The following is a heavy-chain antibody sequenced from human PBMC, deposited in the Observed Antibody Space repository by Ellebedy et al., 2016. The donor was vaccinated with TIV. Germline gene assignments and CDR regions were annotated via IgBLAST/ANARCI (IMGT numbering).Heavy chain of an antibody. D-gene: IGHD2-15*01. J-gene: IGHJ5*02. CDR1: GGSITSSFYY. Sequence: SETLSLTCAVSGGSITSSFYYWGWIRQPPGKGLEWIGSMHYSGDTFYNPSLKSRVTISVDTSKNQVSLRLTSVTPADTALYYCLSHVYFRGTEYFDAWGQGSLVTVSS. V-gene: IGHV4-39*01. CDR2: MHYSGDT. CDR3: LSHVYFRGTEYFDA.